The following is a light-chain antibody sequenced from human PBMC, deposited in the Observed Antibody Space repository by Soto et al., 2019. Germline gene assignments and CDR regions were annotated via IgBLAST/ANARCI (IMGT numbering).Light chain of an antibody. V-gene: IGKV1-5*03. CDR1: ESVTGW. Sequence: IQMTQSPSTLSASLGDRVTITCRASESVTGWVAWYQQKQRKAPKLLISNASTLRSGVPARISGSGSGTEFTLTISSLQPDDFGIYYCQQYNSYPPTFGQGTRLEI. J-gene: IGKJ2*01. CDR3: QQYNSYPPT. CDR2: NAS.